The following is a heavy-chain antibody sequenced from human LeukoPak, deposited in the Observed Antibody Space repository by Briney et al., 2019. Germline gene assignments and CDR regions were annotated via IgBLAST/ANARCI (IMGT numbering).Heavy chain of an antibody. CDR1: GFTFSSYG. Sequence: GGSLRLSCAASGFTFSSYGMHWVRQAPGKGLEWVAVISYDGSNKYYADSVKGRFTISRDNSKNTLYLQMNSLRAEDTAVYYCAKEITGTTDYWGQGTLVTVSS. J-gene: IGHJ4*02. CDR2: ISYDGSNK. D-gene: IGHD1-20*01. CDR3: AKEITGTTDY. V-gene: IGHV3-30*18.